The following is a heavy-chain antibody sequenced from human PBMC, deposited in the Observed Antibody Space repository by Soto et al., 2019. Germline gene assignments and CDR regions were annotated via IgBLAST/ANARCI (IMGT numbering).Heavy chain of an antibody. V-gene: IGHV1-18*04. Sequence: ASVKVSCKASGYTFTSYGISWVRQAPGQGLEWMGWISAYNGNTNYAQKLQGRVTMATDTSTSTAYMELRSLRSDDTAVYYCAGGLSRVDTANLDYWGQGTLVTVSS. CDR2: ISAYNGNT. CDR3: AGGLSRVDTANLDY. CDR1: GYTFTSYG. D-gene: IGHD5-18*01. J-gene: IGHJ4*02.